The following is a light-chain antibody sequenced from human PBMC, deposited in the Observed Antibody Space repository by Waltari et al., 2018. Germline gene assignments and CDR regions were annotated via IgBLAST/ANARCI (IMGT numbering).Light chain of an antibody. V-gene: IGKV4-1*01. J-gene: IGKJ1*01. CDR1: QSVLYNSNNKNF. CDR3: QQYYSTPWT. CDR2: WAS. Sequence: DIVMTQSPDSLAVSLGERAPINCKSSQSVLYNSNNKNFLAWYQQKPGQPPKLLMYWASTRESGVPDRFSGSGSVTDFTLTISSLQSEDVAVYYCQQYYSTPWTFGQGTKVEIK.